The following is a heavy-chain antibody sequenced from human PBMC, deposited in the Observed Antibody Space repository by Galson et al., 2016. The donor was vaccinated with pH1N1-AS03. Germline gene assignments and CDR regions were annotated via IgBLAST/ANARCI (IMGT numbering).Heavy chain of an antibody. Sequence: QSGAEVKKPGESLKISCQGSGYSFTNCWIGWVRQMPGKGLEWMGIIYLDDSDTRYSPSFQGQVTISADKSISTAYLQWSSLKASDTAMYYCARLTLSSGWPCDYWGQGTLVTVSS. CDR1: GYSFTNCW. J-gene: IGHJ4*01. CDR3: ARLTLSSGWPCDY. CDR2: IYLDDSDT. D-gene: IGHD6-19*01. V-gene: IGHV5-51*01.